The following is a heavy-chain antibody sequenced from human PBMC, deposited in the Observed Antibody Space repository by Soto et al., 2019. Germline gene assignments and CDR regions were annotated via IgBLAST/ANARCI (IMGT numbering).Heavy chain of an antibody. CDR3: ARSENWRNWYFDL. J-gene: IGHJ2*01. D-gene: IGHD1-1*01. CDR2: INHSGST. V-gene: IGHV4-34*01. CDR1: GGSFSGYY. Sequence: SETLSLTCAVYGGSFSGYYWSWIRQPPGKGLEWSGEINHSGSTNYNPTLKSRFTISVDTSKKQFSRKLSSVTAADTAVYYCARSENWRNWYFDLWGRGTLVTVSS.